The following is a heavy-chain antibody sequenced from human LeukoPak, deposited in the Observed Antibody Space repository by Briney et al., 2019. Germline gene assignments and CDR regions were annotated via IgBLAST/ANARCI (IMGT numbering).Heavy chain of an antibody. CDR3: ARYPEWLALLNDAFDI. Sequence: GASVKVSCKASGYTFTGFTIHWVRQAPGQRLEWMGWINTGNGNTKYSQKFQGRVTITRDTTASTAYMELRSLRSDDTAVYYCARYPEWLALLNDAFDIWGQGTMVTVSS. V-gene: IGHV1-3*04. J-gene: IGHJ3*02. D-gene: IGHD6-19*01. CDR2: INTGNGNT. CDR1: GYTFTGFT.